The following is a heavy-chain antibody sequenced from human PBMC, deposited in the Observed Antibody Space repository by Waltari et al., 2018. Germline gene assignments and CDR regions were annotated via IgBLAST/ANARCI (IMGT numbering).Heavy chain of an antibody. D-gene: IGHD5-18*01. CDR1: GFTFGDYA. J-gene: IGHJ4*02. Sequence: EVQLVESGGGLVQPGRSLRLSCTASGFTFGDYAMSWVRQARGKGLEWVGFIRSKAYGGTTEYAASVKGRFTISRDDSKSIAYLQMNSLKTEDTAVYYCTRGQLSGLSYWGQGTLVTVSS. CDR2: IRSKAYGGTT. CDR3: TRGQLSGLSY. V-gene: IGHV3-49*04.